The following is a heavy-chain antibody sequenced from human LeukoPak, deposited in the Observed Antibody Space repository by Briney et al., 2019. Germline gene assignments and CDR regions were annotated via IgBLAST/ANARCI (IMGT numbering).Heavy chain of an antibody. CDR1: GFTFSSYG. D-gene: IGHD6-13*01. CDR2: IWYDGSNK. J-gene: IGHJ3*02. Sequence: PGGSLRLSCAASGFTFSSYGMHWVRQAPGKGLEWVAVIWYDGSNKYYADSVKGRFTISRDNSKNTLYLQMNSLRAEDTAVYYCAREAAAGTAFDIWGQGTMVTVSS. V-gene: IGHV3-33*01. CDR3: AREAAAGTAFDI.